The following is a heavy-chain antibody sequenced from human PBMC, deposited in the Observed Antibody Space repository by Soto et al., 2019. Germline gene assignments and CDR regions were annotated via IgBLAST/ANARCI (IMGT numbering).Heavy chain of an antibody. V-gene: IGHV1-46*01. Sequence: ASVKVSCKASGYIFTNYYIHWVRQAPGQGLEWMAIINPSGGSTNYAQKFQGRVTLARDTFTNTVYMELSSLRSEDTAIYYCARDDFWSGSPLDYWGQGTLVTVSS. CDR3: ARDDFWSGSPLDY. CDR2: INPSGGST. J-gene: IGHJ4*02. CDR1: GYIFTNYY. D-gene: IGHD3-3*01.